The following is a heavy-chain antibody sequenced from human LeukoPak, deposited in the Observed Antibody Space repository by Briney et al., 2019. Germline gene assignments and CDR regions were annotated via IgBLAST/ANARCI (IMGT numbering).Heavy chain of an antibody. CDR3: ARSSYYDSTYGMDV. CDR1: GGSISSSSW. J-gene: IGHJ6*02. Sequence: PSGTLSLTCAVSGGSISSSSWWSWVRQPPGKGLEWIGEIHHSGSTNYNPSLKSRVTISVDNSKNHFSLKLSSVTAADTAVYYCARSSYYDSTYGMDVWGQGTTVTVSS. CDR2: IHHSGST. V-gene: IGHV4-4*02. D-gene: IGHD3-22*01.